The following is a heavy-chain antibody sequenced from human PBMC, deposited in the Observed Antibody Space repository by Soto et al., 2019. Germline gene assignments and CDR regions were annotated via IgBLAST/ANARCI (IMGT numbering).Heavy chain of an antibody. CDR3: VRSVILSGGSYKGLIRLHYFGT. J-gene: IGHJ4*02. V-gene: IGHV4-4*02. D-gene: IGHD3-3*01. CDR2: IFHSGSA. Sequence: RCLPCLVDVLSIIFNFCWTWVRKFPGKDLEWIGEIFHSGSAIYTPSLKILVTLSLDESKNEFSLNMDSVTAADTAIYYCVRSVILSGGSYKGLIRLHYFGTWGPGTLVTVSS. CDR1: VLSIIFNFC.